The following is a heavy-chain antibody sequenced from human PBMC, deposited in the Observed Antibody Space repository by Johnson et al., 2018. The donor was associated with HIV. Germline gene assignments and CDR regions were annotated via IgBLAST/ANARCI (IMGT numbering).Heavy chain of an antibody. Sequence: QVQLVESGGGVVKPGGSLRLSCAASGFTFSSNATHWVRQAPGKGLEWVAFIVYDGSKKYYADSVKGRFTISRDKSKNTLYMQMNSLRAEDTAVYYCAKDGAMAFDIWGQGTLVTVSS. CDR3: AKDGAMAFDI. V-gene: IGHV3-30*02. J-gene: IGHJ3*02. D-gene: IGHD2-2*01. CDR2: IVYDGSKK. CDR1: GFTFSSNA.